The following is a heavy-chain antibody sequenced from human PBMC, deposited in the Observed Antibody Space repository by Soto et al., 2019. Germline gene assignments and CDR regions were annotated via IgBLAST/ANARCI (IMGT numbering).Heavy chain of an antibody. V-gene: IGHV4-34*01. Sequence: QVQLQQWGAGLLKPSETLSLTCAVYGGSFSGYYWSWIRQPPGKGLEWIGEINHSGSTNYNPSLKSRVTISVDTSKNQFSLKLSSVTAADTAVYYCARRGGYYGGNRFSDYWGQGTLVTVSS. CDR2: INHSGST. CDR3: ARRGGYYGGNRFSDY. CDR1: GGSFSGYY. J-gene: IGHJ4*02. D-gene: IGHD1-26*01.